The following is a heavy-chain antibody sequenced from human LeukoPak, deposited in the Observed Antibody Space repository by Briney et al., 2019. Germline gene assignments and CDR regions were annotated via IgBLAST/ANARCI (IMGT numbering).Heavy chain of an antibody. J-gene: IGHJ5*02. V-gene: IGHV1-18*01. D-gene: IGHD3-22*01. Sequence: GASVKVSCKASGYTFTSYGISWVRQAPGQGLEWMGWISAYNGNTNYAQKLQGRVTTTTDASTSTAYMELRSLRSDDTAVYYCARAYYYDSSGYENWFDPWGQGTLVTVSS. CDR1: GYTFTSYG. CDR2: ISAYNGNT. CDR3: ARAYYYDSSGYENWFDP.